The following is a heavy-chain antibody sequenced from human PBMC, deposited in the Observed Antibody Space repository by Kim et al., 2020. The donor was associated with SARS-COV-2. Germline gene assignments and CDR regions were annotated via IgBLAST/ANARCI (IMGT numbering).Heavy chain of an antibody. CDR3: AREGGRGSSAFDI. CDR2: IYYSGST. J-gene: IGHJ3*02. V-gene: IGHV4-59*13. Sequence: SETLSLTCTVSGGSISSYYWSWIRQPPGKGLEWIGYIYYSGSTNYNPSLKSRVTISVDTSKNQFSLKLSSVTAADTAVYYCAREGGRGSSAFDIWGQGTMVTVSS. D-gene: IGHD2-2*01. CDR1: GGSISSYY.